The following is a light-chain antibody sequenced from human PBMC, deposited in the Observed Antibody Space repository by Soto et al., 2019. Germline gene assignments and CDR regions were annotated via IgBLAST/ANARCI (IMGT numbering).Light chain of an antibody. V-gene: IGLV2-23*02. J-gene: IGLJ1*01. Sequence: QSVLTQPASVSGSPGQSITISCTGTSSDVGSYNLVSWYQQHPGKAPKLMIYEVSKRPSGVSNRFSGSKSGNTASLTISGLQADDEADCYCCSYAGSSFYVFGTGTKVTVL. CDR3: CSYAGSSFYV. CDR2: EVS. CDR1: SSDVGSYNL.